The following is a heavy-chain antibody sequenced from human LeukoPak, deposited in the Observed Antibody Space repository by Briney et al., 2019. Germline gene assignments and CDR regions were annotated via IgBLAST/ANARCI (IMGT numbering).Heavy chain of an antibody. CDR3: ARARYYYDSSGYYPTYFDY. CDR2: INPNSGGT. J-gene: IGHJ4*02. V-gene: IGHV1-2*02. CDR1: GYTFTGYY. Sequence: ASVKVSCKASGYTFTGYYMHWVRQAPGQGLEWMGWINPNSGGTNYAQKFQGRVTMTRDTSISTAYMELSRLRSDDTAVYYCARARYYYDSSGYYPTYFDYWGQGTLVTVSS. D-gene: IGHD3-22*01.